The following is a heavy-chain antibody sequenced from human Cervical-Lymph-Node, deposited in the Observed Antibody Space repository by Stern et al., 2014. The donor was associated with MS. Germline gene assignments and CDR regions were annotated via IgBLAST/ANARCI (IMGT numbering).Heavy chain of an antibody. J-gene: IGHJ1*01. Sequence: EVQLVESGGGLVQPGGSLRLSCAASGFTFSSHAMSWVRQAPGKGPEWVSSISATGATPYYADSVKGRFTMSRDNSKNAVYLQLNSLRADDTAVYYCAQDGVQWLEHFHHWGQGTLVTVSS. CDR3: AQDGVQWLEHFHH. CDR2: ISATGATP. CDR1: GFTFSSHA. V-gene: IGHV3-23*04. D-gene: IGHD6-19*01.